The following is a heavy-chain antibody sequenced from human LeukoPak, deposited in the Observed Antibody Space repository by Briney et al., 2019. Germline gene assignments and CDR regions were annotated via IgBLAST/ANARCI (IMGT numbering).Heavy chain of an antibody. CDR3: ARGRTTYDYVWGSYRPPDY. Sequence: PSETLSLTCAVYGGSFSGYYWNWIRQPPGKGLEWIGGINHRGSTNYNPSLKSRVSISVDTSKNQFSLKLSSVTAADTAVYYCARGRTTYDYVWGSYRPPDYWGQGTLVTVSS. V-gene: IGHV4-34*01. CDR1: GGSFSGYY. D-gene: IGHD3-16*02. CDR2: INHRGST. J-gene: IGHJ4*02.